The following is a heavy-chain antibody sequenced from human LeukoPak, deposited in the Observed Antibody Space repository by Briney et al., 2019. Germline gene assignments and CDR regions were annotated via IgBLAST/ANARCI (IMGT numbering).Heavy chain of an antibody. CDR1: GFTFSSFW. CDR2: IKSKTDGGTT. CDR3: TTHYYDSSGYYWRSVY. J-gene: IGHJ4*02. V-gene: IGHV3-15*01. Sequence: GGSLRLSCAASGFTFSSFWMNWVRQAPGKGLEWVGRIKSKTDGGTTDYAAPVKGRFTISRDDSKNTLYLQMNSLKTEDTAVYYCTTHYYDSSGYYWRSVYWGQGTLVTVSS. D-gene: IGHD3-22*01.